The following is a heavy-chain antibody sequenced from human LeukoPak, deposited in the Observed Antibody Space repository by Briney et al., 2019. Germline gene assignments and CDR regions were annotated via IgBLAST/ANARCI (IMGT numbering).Heavy chain of an antibody. CDR1: GGSISSYY. CDR3: ARERGLNNWFDP. Sequence: PSETLSLTCTVSGGSISSYYWSWIRQPPGKGLEWIGYIYYSGSTNYNPSLKSRVTISVDTSKNQSSLKLSSVTAADTAVYYCARERGLNNWFDPWGQGALVTVSS. V-gene: IGHV4-59*01. J-gene: IGHJ5*02. CDR2: IYYSGST.